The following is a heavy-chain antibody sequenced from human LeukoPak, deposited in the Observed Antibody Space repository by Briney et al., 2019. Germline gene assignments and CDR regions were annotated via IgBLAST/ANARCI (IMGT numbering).Heavy chain of an antibody. D-gene: IGHD6-6*01. V-gene: IGHV3-30*02. CDR1: GFTFSSCG. CDR2: IRYDGSNK. CDR3: ARGNLASRGDY. Sequence: PGVSLRLSCAASGFTFSSCGMHWVRQAPGKGLEWVAFIRYDGSNKYYADSVKGRFTISRDNAKNSLYLQMNSLRAEDTAVYYCARGNLASRGDYWGQGTLVTVSS. J-gene: IGHJ4*02.